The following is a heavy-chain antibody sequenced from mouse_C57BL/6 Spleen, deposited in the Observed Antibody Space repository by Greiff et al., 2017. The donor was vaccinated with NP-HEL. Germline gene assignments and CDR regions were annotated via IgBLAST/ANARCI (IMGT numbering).Heavy chain of an antibody. CDR3: TPYGNYEFAY. V-gene: IGHV14-1*01. CDR2: IDPEDGDT. D-gene: IGHD2-1*01. J-gene: IGHJ3*01. Sequence: EVQLQQSGAELVRPGASVKLSCTASGFNIKDYYMHWVKQRPEQGLEWIGRIDPEDGDTEYAPKFQGKATMTADISSNTAYLQLSSLTSEDTAVYYCTPYGNYEFAYWGQGTLVTVSA. CDR1: GFNIKDYY.